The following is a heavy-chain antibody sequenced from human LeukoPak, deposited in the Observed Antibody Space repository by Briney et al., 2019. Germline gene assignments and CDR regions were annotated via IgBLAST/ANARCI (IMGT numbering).Heavy chain of an antibody. CDR1: GGSISSHF. CDR2: IYASGST. V-gene: IGHV4-4*07. D-gene: IGHD2-15*01. J-gene: IGHJ5*02. CDR3: ARDRCSGGSCYLNWFDP. Sequence: PPETLSLTCTVSGGSISSHFWSWIRQPAGKGLEWIGHIYASGSTNYNPSLKSRVTMSVDTSKNQFSLKLSSVTAADTAVYYCARDRCSGGSCYLNWFDPWGQGILVTVSS.